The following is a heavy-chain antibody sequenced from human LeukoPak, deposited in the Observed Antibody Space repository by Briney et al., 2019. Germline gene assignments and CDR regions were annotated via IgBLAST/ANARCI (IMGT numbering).Heavy chain of an antibody. V-gene: IGHV3-23*01. D-gene: IGHD5-12*01. J-gene: IGHJ6*02. CDR3: AKDVGMDSGYDYRYYGMDV. Sequence: PGGSLRLSCAASGFTFSSYAMSWVRQAPGKGLEWVSAISGSGGSTYYADSVKGRFTISRDNSKNTLYLQMNSLRAEDTAVYYCAKDVGMDSGYDYRYYGMDVWGQGTTVTVSS. CDR2: ISGSGGST. CDR1: GFTFSSYA.